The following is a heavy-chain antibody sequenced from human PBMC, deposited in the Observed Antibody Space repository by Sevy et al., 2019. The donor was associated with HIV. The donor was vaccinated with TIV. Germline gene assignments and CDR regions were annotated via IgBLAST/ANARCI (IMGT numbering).Heavy chain of an antibody. J-gene: IGHJ4*02. D-gene: IGHD6-6*01. CDR2: INGNSRYI. CDR3: TRDRVGSIAFDS. Sequence: GGSLRLSCAASEFDFYTYSMCWVRQAPGKGLEWVSLINGNSRYINYADSVKGRFTTSRDNANKLLHLEMNSLRVEDTAVYYCTRDRVGSIAFDSWGQGTLVTVSS. V-gene: IGHV3-21*01. CDR1: EFDFYTYS.